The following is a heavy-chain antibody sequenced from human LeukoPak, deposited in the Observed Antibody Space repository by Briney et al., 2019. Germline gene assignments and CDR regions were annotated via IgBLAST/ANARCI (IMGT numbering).Heavy chain of an antibody. D-gene: IGHD4-17*01. Sequence: GGSLRLSCAASGFTFSSYAKHWVRQAPGKGLEWVAVISYDGSNKYYADSVKGRFTISRDNSKNTLYLQMNSLRAEDTAVYYCARDGDYGDYPDYWGQGTLVTVSS. V-gene: IGHV3-30-3*01. CDR2: ISYDGSNK. CDR3: ARDGDYGDYPDY. CDR1: GFTFSSYA. J-gene: IGHJ4*02.